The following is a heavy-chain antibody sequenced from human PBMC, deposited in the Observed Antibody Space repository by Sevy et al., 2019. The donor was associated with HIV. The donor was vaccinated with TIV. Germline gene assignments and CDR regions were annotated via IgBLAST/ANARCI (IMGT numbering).Heavy chain of an antibody. CDR3: ARDHSDYDFWSGLPGFDY. Sequence: GGSLRLSCAASGFTFSSYSMNWVRQAPGKGLEWVSYISSSSSTIYYAASVKGRFTISRDNAKNSLYLQMNSLRDEDTAVYYCARDHSDYDFWSGLPGFDYWGQGTLVTVSS. CDR1: GFTFSSYS. V-gene: IGHV3-48*02. J-gene: IGHJ4*02. CDR2: ISSSSSTI. D-gene: IGHD3-3*01.